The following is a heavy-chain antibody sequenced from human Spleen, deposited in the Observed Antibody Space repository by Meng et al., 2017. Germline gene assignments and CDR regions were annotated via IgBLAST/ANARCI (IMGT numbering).Heavy chain of an antibody. D-gene: IGHD2-15*01. CDR1: DGSISGHY. J-gene: IGHJ4*02. Sequence: SETLSPTCTVSDGSISGHYRSWIRPSPGEGLEWIAYIFYSGSTNYNPSLKSRVTIPVDTSKNQFSLKLSSVTAADTAVYYCARGSEYCSGGSCYLDYFDYWGQGTLVTVSS. CDR3: ARGSEYCSGGSCYLDYFDY. CDR2: IFYSGST. V-gene: IGHV4-59*11.